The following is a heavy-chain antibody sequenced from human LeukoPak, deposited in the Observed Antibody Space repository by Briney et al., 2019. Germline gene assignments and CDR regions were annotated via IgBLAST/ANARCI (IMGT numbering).Heavy chain of an antibody. CDR2: IHYSGST. V-gene: IGHV4-59*08. CDR3: ARQGVSSYQYYFDY. J-gene: IGHJ4*02. CDR1: AGSLSSYF. D-gene: IGHD3-22*01. Sequence: PSQTLSLACTVSAGSLSSYFWSWIRQTPGKGLEWIGDIHYSGSTNYNPPHKSRVTITVDASKNHFSLKLTSVPAADTAVDYCARQGVSSYQYYFDYWGQGTLVTVSS.